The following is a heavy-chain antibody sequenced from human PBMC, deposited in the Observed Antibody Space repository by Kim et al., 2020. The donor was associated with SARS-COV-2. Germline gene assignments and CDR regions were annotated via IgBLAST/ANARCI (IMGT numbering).Heavy chain of an antibody. D-gene: IGHD2-15*01. CDR2: ISYDGSNK. J-gene: IGHJ6*01. CDR1: GFTFSSYA. V-gene: IGHV3-30*04. Sequence: GESLRLSCAASGFTFSSYAMHWVRQAPGKGLEWVAVISYDGSNKYYADSVKGRFTISRDNSKNTLYLQMNSLRAEDTAVYYCASPAWDSVARYYYGMDVW. CDR3: ASPAWDSVARYYYGMDV.